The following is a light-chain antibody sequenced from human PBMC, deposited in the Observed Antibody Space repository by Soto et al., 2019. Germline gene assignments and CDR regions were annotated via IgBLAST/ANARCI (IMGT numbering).Light chain of an antibody. V-gene: IGKV3-20*01. CDR3: RQYGSYPPIT. Sequence: EIVLTQSPATLSLSPGERATLSCRASQSVSSRLVAWYQQKPDQAPMLLIYGASSRATGIPARFSGSGSGTDFSLTISRLVPDDFSVYYCRQYGSYPPITFGQGTRVEIK. J-gene: IGKJ5*01. CDR1: QSVSSRL. CDR2: GAS.